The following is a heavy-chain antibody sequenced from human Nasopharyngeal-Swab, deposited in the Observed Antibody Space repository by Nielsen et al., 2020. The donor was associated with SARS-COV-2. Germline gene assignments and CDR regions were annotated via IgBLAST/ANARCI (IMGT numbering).Heavy chain of an antibody. CDR1: GFTFTSYA. CDR3: AKDSGAGFCSGGSCFPTNH. D-gene: IGHD2-15*01. Sequence: GGSLRLSCAASGFTFTSYAMNWVRHAPGKGLEWVSGMSGRGDNTYYAESVKGRFTISRDTSKNTLYLQMNSLRAEDTAVYYCAKDSGAGFCSGGSCFPTNHWGQGTLVTVSS. J-gene: IGHJ5*02. V-gene: IGHV3-23*01. CDR2: MSGRGDNT.